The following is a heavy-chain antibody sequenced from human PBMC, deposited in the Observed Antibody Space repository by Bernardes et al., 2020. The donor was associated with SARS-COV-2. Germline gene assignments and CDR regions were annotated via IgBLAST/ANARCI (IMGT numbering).Heavy chain of an antibody. D-gene: IGHD1-26*01. Sequence: ASVKVSCKASGYTLSAYYMHWVRQAPGQGLEWMGWITPHSGGTNYAQKFQGRVTVTRDTSISTAYMELSRLTSDDTAVYYCARDLDRLYSGSRTDAFDIWGQGTMVTVSS. CDR1: GYTLSAYY. CDR2: ITPHSGGT. CDR3: ARDLDRLYSGSRTDAFDI. J-gene: IGHJ3*02. V-gene: IGHV1-2*02.